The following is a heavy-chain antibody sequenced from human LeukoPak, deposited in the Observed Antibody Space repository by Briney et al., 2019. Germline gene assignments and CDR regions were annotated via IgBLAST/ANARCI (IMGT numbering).Heavy chain of an antibody. J-gene: IGHJ4*02. Sequence: ASVKVSCKASGYTFTSYDINWVRQATGQGLEWMGWMNPNSGNTGYAQKFQGRVTMTRNTSISTAYMELSSLRSEDTAVYYCARVWWLRLYYYFDYWGQGTLVTVSS. D-gene: IGHD2-15*01. CDR2: MNPNSGNT. CDR3: ARVWWLRLYYYFDY. CDR1: GYTFTSYD. V-gene: IGHV1-8*01.